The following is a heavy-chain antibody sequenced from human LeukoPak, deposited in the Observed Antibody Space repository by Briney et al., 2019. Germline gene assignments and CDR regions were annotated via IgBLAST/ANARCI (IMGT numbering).Heavy chain of an antibody. CDR3: AKDTRWEPPNFDY. CDR1: GFTFSSYA. Sequence: LSGGSLRLPCAASGFTFSSYAMSWVRQAPGKGLEWVSAISGSGGSTYYADSVKGRFTISGDNSKNTLYLQMNSLRAEDTAVYYCAKDTRWEPPNFDYWGQGTLVTVSS. V-gene: IGHV3-23*01. D-gene: IGHD1-26*01. J-gene: IGHJ4*02. CDR2: ISGSGGST.